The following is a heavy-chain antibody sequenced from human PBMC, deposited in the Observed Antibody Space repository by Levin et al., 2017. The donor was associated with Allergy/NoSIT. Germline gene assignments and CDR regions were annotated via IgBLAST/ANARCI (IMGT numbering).Heavy chain of an antibody. J-gene: IGHJ3*02. CDR1: GYTFTGYY. V-gene: IGHV1-2*06. D-gene: IGHD1-1*01. CDR3: ARSEWDGGYFDI. Sequence: ASVKVSCKASGYTFTGYYMHWVRQAPGQGLEWMGRINPNSGGTNYAQKFQGRVTMTRDTSISTAYMELSRLRSDDTAVYYCARSEWDGGYFDIWGQGTMVTVSS. CDR2: INPNSGGT.